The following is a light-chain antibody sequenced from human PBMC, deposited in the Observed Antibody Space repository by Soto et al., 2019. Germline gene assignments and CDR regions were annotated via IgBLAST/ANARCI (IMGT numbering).Light chain of an antibody. V-gene: IGLV2-14*01. J-gene: IGLJ2*01. CDR2: DVS. Sequence: QSALTQPASVSGSPGQSITISCTGTSSDVGGYNYVSWYQQHPGKAPKLMIYDVSNRPSGVSNRFSGSKSGNTASLTISGLQAEDEADYYCSSDSSSSTLVFGGGTQLTLL. CDR1: SSDVGGYNY. CDR3: SSDSSSSTLV.